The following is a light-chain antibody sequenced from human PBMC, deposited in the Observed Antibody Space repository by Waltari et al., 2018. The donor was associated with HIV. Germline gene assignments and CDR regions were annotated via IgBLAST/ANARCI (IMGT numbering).Light chain of an antibody. CDR1: AGAVTSNHY. Sequence: QTVVTQEPSLTVSPGGTVTLTCASSAGAVTSNHYPNWFQQNPGQAPRALIHSTGSKHSWTPARFSGSLLGGKAALTVSGVQPEDEAEYFCLLYHGAAQVFGGGTKLTVL. CDR3: LLYHGAAQV. V-gene: IGLV7-43*01. CDR2: STG. J-gene: IGLJ2*01.